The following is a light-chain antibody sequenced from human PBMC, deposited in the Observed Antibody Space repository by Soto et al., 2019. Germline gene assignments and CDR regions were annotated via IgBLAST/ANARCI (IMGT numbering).Light chain of an antibody. CDR1: SSDVGLYDY. CDR2: AVS. J-gene: IGLJ1*01. Sequence: QSALTQPASVSGSPGQSITISCTVTSSDVGLYDYVSWYQQHPGKAPQLMIYAVSNRPSGVSNRFSASKSGNTASLFISGLQAEDEADYYCSSYTSDSSYVFGSGTKVTLL. V-gene: IGLV2-14*01. CDR3: SSYTSDSSYV.